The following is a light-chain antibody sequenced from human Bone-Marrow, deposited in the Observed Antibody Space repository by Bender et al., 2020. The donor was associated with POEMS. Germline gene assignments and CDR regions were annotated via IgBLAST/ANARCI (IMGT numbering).Light chain of an antibody. CDR2: GVN. Sequence: QSALTQPRSVSGSPGQSVTISCTGTSSDVGAYDHVSWYQHHPGKAPKLMIFGVNYRPSGVSNRFSGSKSGNTASLTISGLQAEDEADYYCSSYTTRTTVVFGGGTKLTVL. V-gene: IGLV2-14*03. J-gene: IGLJ2*01. CDR1: SSDVGAYDH. CDR3: SSYTTRTTVV.